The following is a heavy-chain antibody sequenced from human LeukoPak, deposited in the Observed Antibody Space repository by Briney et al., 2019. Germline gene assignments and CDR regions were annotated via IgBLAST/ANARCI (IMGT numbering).Heavy chain of an antibody. CDR2: ISSSSFKI. V-gene: IGHV3-48*04. Sequence: GGSLRLSCAASEFTFVRNAMNWGRQAPGKGLEWVSYISSSSFKIGYADSVKGRFTISRDNSKNSLYLQMDSLRVEDTAVYYCVRDPSYGSSWYYYMDVWGKGTTVTVSS. D-gene: IGHD6-13*01. CDR1: EFTFVRNA. J-gene: IGHJ6*03. CDR3: VRDPSYGSSWYYYMDV.